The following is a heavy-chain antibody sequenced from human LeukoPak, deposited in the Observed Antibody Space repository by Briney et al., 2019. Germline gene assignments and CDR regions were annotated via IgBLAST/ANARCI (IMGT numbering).Heavy chain of an antibody. CDR2: IIPIFGTA. V-gene: IGHV1-69*05. J-gene: IGHJ5*02. Sequence: SVKVSCKASGGTFSSYAISWVRQAPGQGLEWMGGIIPIFGTANYAQKFQGRVTITTDESTSTAYMELSSLRSEDTAVYYRAIRIAAAGNNWFDPWGQGTLVTVSS. CDR3: AIRIAAAGNNWFDP. D-gene: IGHD6-13*01. CDR1: GGTFSSYA.